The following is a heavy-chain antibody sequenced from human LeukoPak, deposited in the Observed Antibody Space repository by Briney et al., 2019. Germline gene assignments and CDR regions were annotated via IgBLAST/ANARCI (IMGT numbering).Heavy chain of an antibody. J-gene: IGHJ3*02. CDR3: AKEGGSGWFRGDAFDI. Sequence: GRSLRLSCAASGFTFDDYAMHWVRQAPGKGLEWVSGISWNSGSIGYADSVKGRFTISRDNAKNSLYLQMNSLRAEDTALYYCAKEGGSGWFRGDAFDIWGQGTMVTVSS. CDR1: GFTFDDYA. D-gene: IGHD6-19*01. CDR2: ISWNSGSI. V-gene: IGHV3-9*01.